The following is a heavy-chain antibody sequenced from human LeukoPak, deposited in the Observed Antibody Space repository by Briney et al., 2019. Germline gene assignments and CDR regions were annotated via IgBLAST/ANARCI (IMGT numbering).Heavy chain of an antibody. Sequence: ASVKVSCKASGYTFTSYGISWVRQAPGQGLEWMGWISAYNGNTNYAQKFQGRVTMTRDTSISTAYMELSRLRSDDTAVYYCARDGGSLRGVDYWGQGTLVTVSS. V-gene: IGHV1-18*01. CDR2: ISAYNGNT. CDR1: GYTFTSYG. CDR3: ARDGGSLRGVDY. D-gene: IGHD1-26*01. J-gene: IGHJ4*02.